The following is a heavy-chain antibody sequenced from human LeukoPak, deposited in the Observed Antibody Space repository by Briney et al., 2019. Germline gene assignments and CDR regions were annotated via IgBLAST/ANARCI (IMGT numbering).Heavy chain of an antibody. D-gene: IGHD5-24*01. CDR1: GYTFTGYY. Sequence: ASVKVSCKASGYTFTGYYMHWVRQAPGQGLEWMGWMNPNNGGTNCAQKFQGRVTMTRDTSLTTAYLDLSRLTSDDTAVYFCARDQSTSFTSSYNFDYWGQGTLVTVSS. CDR2: MNPNNGGT. CDR3: ARDQSTSFTSSYNFDY. J-gene: IGHJ4*02. V-gene: IGHV1-2*02.